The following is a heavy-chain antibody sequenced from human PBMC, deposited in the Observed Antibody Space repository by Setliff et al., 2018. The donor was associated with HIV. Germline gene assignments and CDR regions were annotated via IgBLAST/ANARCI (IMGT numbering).Heavy chain of an antibody. Sequence: ETLSLTCAVSSESIVSYYWNWIRQPPGRGLEWIGYIHTSGRTKYNPSLKSRLTILVDTSKKQFSLRLTSVTAADTAVYYCVRHHDSDFSGDPDWFDPWGQGSLVTVSS. J-gene: IGHJ5*02. CDR1: SESIVSYY. V-gene: IGHV4-4*08. CDR2: IHTSGRT. D-gene: IGHD2-15*01. CDR3: VRHHDSDFSGDPDWFDP.